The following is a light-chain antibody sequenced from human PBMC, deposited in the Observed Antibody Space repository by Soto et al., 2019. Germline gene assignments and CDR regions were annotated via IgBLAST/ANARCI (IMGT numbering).Light chain of an antibody. CDR1: TNDIGAYNF. Sequence: QSALTQPRSVSGSLGQSVTISCTGTTNDIGAYNFVSWYQQHPRKDPKLIIYDVTARPSGVPDRFSASKSGTTASLTISGLQGEDEADYYCCSYAGSHTFFGGGTQLTVL. CDR3: CSYAGSHTF. V-gene: IGLV2-11*01. CDR2: DVT. J-gene: IGLJ7*01.